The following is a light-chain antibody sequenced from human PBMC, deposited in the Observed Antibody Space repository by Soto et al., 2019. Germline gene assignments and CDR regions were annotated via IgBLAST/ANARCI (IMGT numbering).Light chain of an antibody. CDR3: SSYTSSTTYV. J-gene: IGLJ1*01. CDR2: EVT. V-gene: IGLV2-14*01. CDR1: SSDVGGYNY. Sequence: QSVLTQPASVSGSPGQSITISCTGTSSDVGGYNYVSWYQQHPGKAPRLMIYEVTNRPSGVSNRFSGSKSGSTASLTISGLQAEDEADDYCSSYTSSTTYVFGTGTKLTVL.